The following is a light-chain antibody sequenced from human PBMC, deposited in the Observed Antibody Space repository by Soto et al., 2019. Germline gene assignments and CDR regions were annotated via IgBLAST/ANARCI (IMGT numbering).Light chain of an antibody. V-gene: IGLV2-14*01. CDR3: SSYTSSSTLVV. J-gene: IGLJ2*01. CDR1: SSDVGGYNY. Sequence: QSALTQPASVSGSPGQSITISCTGTSSDVGGYNYVSWYQQHPGKAPKLMIYDVSNRPSGVSNRFSGSKSGNTASLTISGLQAEDEADCYCSSYTSSSTLVVFGGGTQLTVL. CDR2: DVS.